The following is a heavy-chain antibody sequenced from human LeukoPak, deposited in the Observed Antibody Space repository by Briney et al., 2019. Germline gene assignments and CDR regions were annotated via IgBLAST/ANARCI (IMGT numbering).Heavy chain of an antibody. CDR2: ISGSGGST. CDR3: AKDLDDYGGNGRGY. J-gene: IGHJ4*02. Sequence: GGSLRLSCAASGFTFSSYAMSWVRQAPGKGLEWVSAISGSGGSTYYADSVKGRFTISRDNSKDTLYLQMHSLRAEDTAVYYCAKDLDDYGGNGRGYWGQGTLVTVSS. CDR1: GFTFSSYA. D-gene: IGHD4-23*01. V-gene: IGHV3-23*01.